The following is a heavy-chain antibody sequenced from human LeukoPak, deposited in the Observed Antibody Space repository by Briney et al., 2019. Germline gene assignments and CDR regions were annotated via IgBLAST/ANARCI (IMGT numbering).Heavy chain of an antibody. D-gene: IGHD6-13*01. V-gene: IGHV4-30-2*01. CDR2: IYHSGST. J-gene: IGHJ5*02. CDR3: ARGGKLVADWFDP. Sequence: PSQTLSLTCAVSGGSISSGGYSWSWIRQPPGKGLEWIGYIYHSGSTYYNPSLKSRVTISVGRSKNQFSLKLSSVTAADTAVYYCARGGKLVADWFDPWGQGTLVTVSS. CDR1: GGSISSGGYS.